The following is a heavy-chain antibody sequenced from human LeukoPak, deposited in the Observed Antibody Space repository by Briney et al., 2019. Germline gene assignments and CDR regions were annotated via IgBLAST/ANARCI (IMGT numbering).Heavy chain of an antibody. D-gene: IGHD3-16*01. CDR3: ARVKGHSRGTYSFDY. Sequence: GGSLRLSCAGSGFTFSSYSMNWVRQAPGKGLEWVAYISSTSTSIYYADLVKGRFTISRDNAKNSLYLQMNSLRDEDTAVYYCARVKGHSRGTYSFDYWGQGTLVTVSS. J-gene: IGHJ4*02. CDR2: ISSTSTSI. V-gene: IGHV3-48*02. CDR1: GFTFSSYS.